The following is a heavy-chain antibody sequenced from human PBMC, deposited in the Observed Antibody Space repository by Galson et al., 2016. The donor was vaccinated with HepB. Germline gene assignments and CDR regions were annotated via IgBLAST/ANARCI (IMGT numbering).Heavy chain of an antibody. J-gene: IGHJ4*02. CDR2: ICGRCGDV. V-gene: IGHV3-23*01. D-gene: IGHD3-9*01. Sequence: SLRLSCAASGFTFDRCGMTWFRQAPGKGLEWVSTICGRCGDVDYADSVKGRFTISRDDSKSTLYRHMNSLRVEDTAIYYCAIDPSQWHDLLFCNWAQGTLVTVSA. CDR1: GFTFDRCG. CDR3: AIDPSQWHDLLFCN.